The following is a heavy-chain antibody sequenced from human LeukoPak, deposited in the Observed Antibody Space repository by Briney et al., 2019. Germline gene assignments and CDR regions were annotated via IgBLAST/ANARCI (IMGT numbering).Heavy chain of an antibody. J-gene: IGHJ4*02. CDR2: INHSGST. V-gene: IGHV4-34*01. Sequence: SETLSLTCAVYGGSFSGYYWSWIRQPPGKGLEWIGEINHSGSTNYNPSLKSRVTISVDTSKNQFSLKLSSVTAADTAVYYCARGYSYGSWPAHFDYWGQGTLVTVSS. CDR3: ARGYSYGSWPAHFDY. D-gene: IGHD5-18*01. CDR1: GGSFSGYY.